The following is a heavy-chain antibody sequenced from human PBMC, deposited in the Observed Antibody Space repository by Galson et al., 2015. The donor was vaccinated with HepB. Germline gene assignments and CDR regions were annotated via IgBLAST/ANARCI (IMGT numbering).Heavy chain of an antibody. CDR1: GGSFSGYC. V-gene: IGHV4-34*01. J-gene: IGHJ1*01. D-gene: IGHD6-13*01. CDR2: INHSGST. Sequence: SETLSLTCAVYGGSFSGYCWSWIRQPPGKGLEWIGEINHSGSTNYNPSLKSRVTISVDTSKNQFSLKLSSVTAADTAVYYCARGPSSSWYFRYFQHWGQGTLVTVSS. CDR3: ARGPSSSWYFRYFQH.